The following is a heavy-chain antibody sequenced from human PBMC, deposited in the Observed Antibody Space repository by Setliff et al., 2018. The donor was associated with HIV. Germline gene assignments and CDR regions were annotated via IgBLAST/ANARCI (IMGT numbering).Heavy chain of an antibody. V-gene: IGHV4-59*01. J-gene: IGHJ3*02. CDR2: IYYTGAP. D-gene: IGHD1-26*01. CDR3: ARGQPQGGGTYWSSFDI. CDR1: GDSISSTC. Sequence: PSETLSLTCTVSGDSISSTCWSWIRQPPGKGLEWIGFIYYTGAPDYNPSFKSRVTISLDTSKTQYSLKLSSVTAADTAVYYCARGQPQGGGTYWSSFDIWGQGTMVTVSS.